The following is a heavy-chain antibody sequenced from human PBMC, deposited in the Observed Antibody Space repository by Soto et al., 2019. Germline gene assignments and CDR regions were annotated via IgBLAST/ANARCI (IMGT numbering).Heavy chain of an antibody. Sequence: PGGSLRLSCVASGFTFTGRHMDWVRQAPGKGLEWVGRSRNKANSYTTEYAASGRCRFTNPRDDSKKQLYLQINSLKTGETALYYCGKAWTVKASTHFDSLGQGTLVT. V-gene: IGHV3-72*01. CDR1: GFTFTGRH. J-gene: IGHJ4*02. CDR2: SRNKANSYTT. CDR3: GKAWTVKASTHFDS. D-gene: IGHD2-15*01.